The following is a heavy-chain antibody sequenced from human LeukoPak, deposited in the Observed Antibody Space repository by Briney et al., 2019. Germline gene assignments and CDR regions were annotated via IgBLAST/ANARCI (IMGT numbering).Heavy chain of an antibody. V-gene: IGHV3-21*01. J-gene: IGHJ4*02. D-gene: IGHD3-22*01. CDR1: GFTFSSFG. Sequence: GGSLRLSCAASGFTFSSFGMNWVRQAPGKGLEWVSSISTSSRYIYYADSVKGRFTISRDNAKNSLYLQMNSLRAEDTAVYYCARGHYDSSGQSDYWGQGTLVTVSS. CDR3: ARGHYDSSGQSDY. CDR2: ISTSSRYI.